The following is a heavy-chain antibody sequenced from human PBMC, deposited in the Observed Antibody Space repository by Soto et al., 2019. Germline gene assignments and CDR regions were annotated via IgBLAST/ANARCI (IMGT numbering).Heavy chain of an antibody. D-gene: IGHD3-3*01. Sequence: PSDTRSLTCAVYCGSFRGYYWSCVRQPPWKCLEWIGEIYQTGSTNYNPSLKSRVTISVDKSKNQFSLKLTSVTAADSAVYYCARDTRDTIFGVINPYIYYGMDVWGQGTTLTVSS. J-gene: IGHJ6*02. CDR3: ARDTRDTIFGVINPYIYYGMDV. CDR2: IYQTGST. CDR1: CGSFRGYY. V-gene: IGHV4-34*01.